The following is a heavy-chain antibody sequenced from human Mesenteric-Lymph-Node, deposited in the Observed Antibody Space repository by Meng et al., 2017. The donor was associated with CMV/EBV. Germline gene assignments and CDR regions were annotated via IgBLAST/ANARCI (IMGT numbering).Heavy chain of an antibody. D-gene: IGHD2-21*02. CDR3: AAGLLSTTFDAFDI. Sequence: GESLKISCVASGFTFSSYAMNWVRQAPGRGLEWVSSMRGSGGGTYYADSVKGRFTISRDNSKNTLYLQMNSLRAEDTAVYYCAAGLLSTTFDAFDIWGQGTRVTVSS. CDR1: GFTFSSYA. J-gene: IGHJ3*02. CDR2: MRGSGGGT. V-gene: IGHV3-23*01.